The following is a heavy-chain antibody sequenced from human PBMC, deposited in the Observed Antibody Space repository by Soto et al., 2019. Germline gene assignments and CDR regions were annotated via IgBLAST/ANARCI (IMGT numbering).Heavy chain of an antibody. V-gene: IGHV3-48*01. Sequence: EVQLVESGGGLVQPGGSLRLSCAASGFTFSTYSMNWVRQAPGKGLEWVSYISSGSSTISYADSVKGRFTISRDNAKKSLYLQMNSLRAEDTAVYYCASHEYGDYVDYWGQGTLVTVSS. D-gene: IGHD4-17*01. CDR3: ASHEYGDYVDY. CDR2: ISSGSSTI. CDR1: GFTFSTYS. J-gene: IGHJ4*02.